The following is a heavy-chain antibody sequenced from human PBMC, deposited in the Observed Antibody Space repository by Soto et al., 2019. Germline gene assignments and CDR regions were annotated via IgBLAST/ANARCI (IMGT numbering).Heavy chain of an antibody. CDR3: ARPGSGYDILTGQYFYYYHAMDV. V-gene: IGHV3-30-3*01. J-gene: IGHJ6*02. D-gene: IGHD3-9*01. CDR1: GFIFSTYA. CDR2: ISYDGSNK. Sequence: GGSLRLSCAASGFIFSTYAMHWVRQAPGKGLEWVAVISYDGSNKYYADSVKGRFTISRDNSKNTLYLQMSSLRTEDTAVFYRARPGSGYDILTGQYFYYYHAMDVWGQGTTVTVSS.